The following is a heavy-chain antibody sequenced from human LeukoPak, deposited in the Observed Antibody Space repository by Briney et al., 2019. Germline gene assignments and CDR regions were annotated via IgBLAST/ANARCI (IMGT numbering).Heavy chain of an antibody. CDR1: GFAVSSNY. J-gene: IGHJ4*02. D-gene: IGHD3-10*01. CDR2: IYSGGST. CDR3: ARDEWVGDVGYDY. V-gene: IGHV3-53*01. Sequence: GGSLRLSCAASGFAVSSNYMSWVRQAPGKGLEWVSVIYSGGSTYYADSVKGRFTISRDNSKNTLYLQMNSLRAEDTAVYYCARDEWVGDVGYDYWGQGTLVTVSS.